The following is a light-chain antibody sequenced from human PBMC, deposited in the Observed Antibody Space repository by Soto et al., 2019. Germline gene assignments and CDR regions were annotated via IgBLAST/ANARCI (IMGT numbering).Light chain of an antibody. CDR2: KAS. J-gene: IGKJ1*01. V-gene: IGKV1-5*03. Sequence: EIQMSQCRSTICASVVARVTIPCRAIQTIDSWMAWYQQRPGKPPNLPIYKASTVASGVPSRFSGSGSGTEFTLTINSLQPDDFATYNCQQYHIYSGTFGQGTKVDI. CDR1: QTIDSW. CDR3: QQYHIYSGT.